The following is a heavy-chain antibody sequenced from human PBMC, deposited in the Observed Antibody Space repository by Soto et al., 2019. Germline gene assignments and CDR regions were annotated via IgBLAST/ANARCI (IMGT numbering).Heavy chain of an antibody. CDR3: ARDLVEQSITIFGVVNPLSYGMDV. J-gene: IGHJ6*02. CDR2: IYYSGST. D-gene: IGHD3-3*01. CDR1: GGSVSSGGYY. Sequence: SETLSLTCTVSGGSVSSGGYYWSWIRQPPGKGLEWIGYIYYSGSTNYNPSLKSRVTISVDTSKNQFSLKLSSVTAADTAVYYCARDLVEQSITIFGVVNPLSYGMDVWGQGTTVTVSS. V-gene: IGHV4-61*08.